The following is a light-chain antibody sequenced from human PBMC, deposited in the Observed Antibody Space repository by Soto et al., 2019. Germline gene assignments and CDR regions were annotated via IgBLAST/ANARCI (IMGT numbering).Light chain of an antibody. J-gene: IGKJ1*01. Sequence: EIVMTQSPATLSVYAGERATLSCRASQSVSSNLAWYQQKPGQAPRLLIYGASTRATGIPARFSGSGSGTDFTLTISSLQSEDFTVYSCLQYHNLWAFGQGTKVDTK. V-gene: IGKV3-15*01. CDR1: QSVSSN. CDR3: LQYHNLWA. CDR2: GAS.